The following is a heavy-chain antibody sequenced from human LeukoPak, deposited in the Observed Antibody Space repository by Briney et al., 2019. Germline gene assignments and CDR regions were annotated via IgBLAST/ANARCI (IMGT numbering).Heavy chain of an antibody. CDR2: IYYSGST. V-gene: IGHV4-39*07. CDR1: GGSISSSSYY. D-gene: IGHD6-19*01. J-gene: IGHJ4*02. Sequence: SETLSLTCTVSGGSISSSSYYWGWIRQPPGKGLEWIGSIYYSGSTYYNPSLKSRVTISVDTSKNQFSLKLSSVTAADTAVYYCARDSPIAVAGTADLDYWGQGTLVTVSS. CDR3: ARDSPIAVAGTADLDY.